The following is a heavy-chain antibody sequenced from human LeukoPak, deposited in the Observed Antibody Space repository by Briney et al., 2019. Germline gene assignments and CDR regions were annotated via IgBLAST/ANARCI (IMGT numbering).Heavy chain of an antibody. V-gene: IGHV3-33*01. Sequence: PGGSLSLSCAASGFTFSSYGRHWVRQAPAKGRGWGEVIWYDGINKNYADSVKGRFTISRDNSKNTLYLQMNSLRAEDTAVYYCARDFRQIGYCSGGSCYTGGAGFDYWGQGTLVTVSS. CDR2: IWYDGINK. J-gene: IGHJ4*02. D-gene: IGHD2-15*01. CDR1: GFTFSSYG. CDR3: ARDFRQIGYCSGGSCYTGGAGFDY.